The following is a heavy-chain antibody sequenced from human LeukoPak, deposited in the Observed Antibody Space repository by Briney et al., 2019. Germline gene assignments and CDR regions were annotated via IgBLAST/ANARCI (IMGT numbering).Heavy chain of an antibody. CDR3: AKLNGQLATEDAFDI. CDR1: GFIFSSYA. D-gene: IGHD6-13*01. Sequence: GGSLRLSCAASGFIFSSYAMSWVRQAPGKGLEWVSTISGSGDSTYYADSVKGRFTISRDNSKNTLHVQMNSLRAEDTAVYSCAKLNGQLATEDAFDIWGQGTMVTVSS. CDR2: ISGSGDST. J-gene: IGHJ3*02. V-gene: IGHV3-23*01.